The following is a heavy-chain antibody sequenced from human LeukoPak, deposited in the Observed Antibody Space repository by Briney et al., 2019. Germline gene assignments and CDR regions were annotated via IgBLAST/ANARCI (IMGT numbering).Heavy chain of an antibody. V-gene: IGHV1-18*01. D-gene: IGHD2-2*01. CDR1: GYTFTSYG. CDR2: ISAYNGNT. Sequence: ASVKVSCKASGYTFTSYGISWVRQAPGQGLEWMGWISAYNGNTNYAQKLQGRVTMTTDTSTSTAYMELRSLRSDDTAVYYCAREQYRLLDDYYYYYMDVWGKGTTVTVSS. J-gene: IGHJ6*03. CDR3: AREQYRLLDDYYYYYMDV.